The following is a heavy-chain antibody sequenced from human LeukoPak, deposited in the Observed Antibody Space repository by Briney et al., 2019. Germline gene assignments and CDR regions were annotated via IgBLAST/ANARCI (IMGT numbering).Heavy chain of an antibody. D-gene: IGHD2-2*01. CDR2: ISWNSGSI. CDR3: AKDQEAILDCSSTSCYWYYYYGMDV. CDR1: GFTFDDYA. Sequence: PGRPLRLSCAASGFTFDDYAMHWVRQAPGKGLEWVSGISWNSGSIGYADSVKGRFTISRDNSKNTLYLQMNSLRAEDTAVYYCAKDQEAILDCSSTSCYWYYYYGMDVWGQGTTVTVSS. J-gene: IGHJ6*02. V-gene: IGHV3-9*01.